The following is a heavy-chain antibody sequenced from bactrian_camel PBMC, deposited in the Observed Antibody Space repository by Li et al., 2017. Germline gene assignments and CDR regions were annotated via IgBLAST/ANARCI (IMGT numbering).Heavy chain of an antibody. CDR3: AIGGATPCTVRGGSMPYDY. V-gene: IGHV3S26*01. CDR2: IDSDGST. J-gene: IGHJ4*01. D-gene: IGHD6*01. CDR1: GFAFSDYW. Sequence: HVQLVESGGGTVQPGGSLRLSCAASGFAFSDYWMYWVRQAPGKEREGVAVIDSDGSTTYADSVKGRFIISKDNAKNTAYLQMNSLKPEDTAMYYCAIGGATPCTVRGGSMPYDYWGQGTQVTVS.